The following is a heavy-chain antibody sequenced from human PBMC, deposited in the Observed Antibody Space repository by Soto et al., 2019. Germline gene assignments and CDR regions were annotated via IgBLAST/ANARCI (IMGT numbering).Heavy chain of an antibody. CDR2: IYHTGPT. J-gene: IGHJ4*02. Sequence: QLQLQDSGSGLVKPSQTLSLTCAVSGRPISSGCYSWRWIRQPPGNGMVWIGYIYHTGPTFYSPSLRSRVTMSGDRSKNHFSLKVTCVTAADTAVYYCAGRNQLAFDYWGPGTLVTVSS. CDR1: GRPISSGCYS. CDR3: AGRNQLAFDY. D-gene: IGHD1-1*01. V-gene: IGHV4-30-2*01.